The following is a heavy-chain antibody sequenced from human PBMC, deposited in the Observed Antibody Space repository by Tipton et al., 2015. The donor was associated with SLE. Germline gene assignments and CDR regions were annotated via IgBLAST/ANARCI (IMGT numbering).Heavy chain of an antibody. CDR2: INPSGGST. CDR1: GYTFTSYY. D-gene: IGHD3-22*01. V-gene: IGHV1-46*01. J-gene: IGHJ6*02. Sequence: QVQLVQSGAEVKKPGASVKVSCKASGYTFTSYYMHWVRQAPGQGLEWMGIINPSGGSTSYAQKFQGRVTMTTDTSTSTAYMELRSLRSDDTAVYYCARDGFSVPYSYYDSSGTRMDVWGQGTTVTVSS. CDR3: ARDGFSVPYSYYDSSGTRMDV.